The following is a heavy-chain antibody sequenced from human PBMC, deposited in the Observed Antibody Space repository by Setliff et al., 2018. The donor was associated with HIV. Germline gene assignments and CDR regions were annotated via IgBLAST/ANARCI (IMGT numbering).Heavy chain of an antibody. J-gene: IGHJ6*03. D-gene: IGHD3-16*01. CDR2: ISPTNGGT. CDR3: ARGGGVTFYYYYYMDV. CDR1: GYTFSDPY. Sequence: ASVKVSCKASGYTFSDPYIHWVRQAPGQGLEWMGWISPTNGGTNYAQKFQGRVTMTRDMSISTAYMELSRLTSDDTAVYYCARGGGVTFYYYYYMDVWAKGTTVTVS. V-gene: IGHV1-2*02.